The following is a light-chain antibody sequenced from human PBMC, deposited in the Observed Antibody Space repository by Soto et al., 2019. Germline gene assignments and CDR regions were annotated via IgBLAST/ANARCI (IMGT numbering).Light chain of an antibody. CDR3: QQRRSWPPTIT. V-gene: IGKV3-11*01. Sequence: EIVLTQSPATLSLSPGERATLSCRASQSVSTYLAWYQQMPGQAPRLLIYDASYSATDIPPRFSGSGSGTDFTLTISSLEPEDFAVYYCQQRRSWPPTITFGQGTRLEIK. J-gene: IGKJ5*01. CDR1: QSVSTY. CDR2: DAS.